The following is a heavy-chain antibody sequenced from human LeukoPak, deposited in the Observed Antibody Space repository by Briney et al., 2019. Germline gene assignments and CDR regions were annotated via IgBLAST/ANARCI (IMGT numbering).Heavy chain of an antibody. D-gene: IGHD5-24*01. Sequence: GGSLRLSCAASGFTFSSYAMSWVRQAPGKGLEWVSVLYSGDTTYYADSVKGRFTISRDNSKNTLYLQMNSLRAEDTAVYYCAMDSSWLPLKFDYWGQGTLVTVST. J-gene: IGHJ4*02. V-gene: IGHV3-66*01. CDR2: LYSGDTT. CDR1: GFTFSSYA. CDR3: AMDSSWLPLKFDY.